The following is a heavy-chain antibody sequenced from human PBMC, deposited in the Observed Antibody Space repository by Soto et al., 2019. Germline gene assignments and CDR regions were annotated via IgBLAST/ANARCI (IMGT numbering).Heavy chain of an antibody. J-gene: IGHJ4*02. Sequence: QITLKESGPTLVKPTQTLTLTCTFSGFSLNTSGVGVGWIRQPPGKALEWLALIYWDDDKRYSPSLKSRLTITKDTSKTHVVLTTTNIDPVDTGTYYFAHRPYGDYPIDYWGQGTLVTVSS. CDR2: IYWDDDK. CDR3: AHRPYGDYPIDY. CDR1: GFSLNTSGVG. V-gene: IGHV2-5*02. D-gene: IGHD4-17*01.